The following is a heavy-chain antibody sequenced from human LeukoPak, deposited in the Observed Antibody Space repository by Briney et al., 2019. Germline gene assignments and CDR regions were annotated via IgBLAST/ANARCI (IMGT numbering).Heavy chain of an antibody. CDR2: IYTSGST. CDR1: GGSISSYY. D-gene: IGHD3-3*01. CDR3: ARRILEWLFKAGGFDP. J-gene: IGHJ5*02. Sequence: PSETLSLTCTVSGGSISSYYWSWIRQPAGKGLEWIGRIYTSGSTNYNPSLKSRVTMSVDTSKNQFSLKLSSVTAADTAVYYCARRILEWLFKAGGFDPWGQGTLVTVSS. V-gene: IGHV4-4*07.